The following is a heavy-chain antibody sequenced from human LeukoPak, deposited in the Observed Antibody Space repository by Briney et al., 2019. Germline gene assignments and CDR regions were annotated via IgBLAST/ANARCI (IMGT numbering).Heavy chain of an antibody. CDR1: GFTFSSYW. CDR3: ARSAAARRGLYFDY. V-gene: IGHV5-51*01. CDR2: IYPGDSET. J-gene: IGHJ4*02. D-gene: IGHD6-6*01. Sequence: PGESLKISCKGSGFTFSSYWIGWVRQMPGKGLGWMGIIYPGDSETRYSPSFQGQVTISADNSITTAYLQWSSLKASDTAMYYCARSAAARRGLYFDYWGQGTLVTISS.